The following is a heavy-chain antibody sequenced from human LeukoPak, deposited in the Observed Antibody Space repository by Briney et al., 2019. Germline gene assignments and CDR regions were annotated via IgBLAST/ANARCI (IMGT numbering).Heavy chain of an antibody. J-gene: IGHJ5*02. CDR2: IKSKTDGGTT. CDR3: TTGPPVTMVRGVT. V-gene: IGHV3-15*01. D-gene: IGHD3-10*01. Sequence: GGALRLSCAASVFTFSNAWMSWVRQAPGKGLECVARIKSKTDGGTTDHAAPVKGRLTISRDDSKNTLYLQMNSLKTEDTAVYYCTTGPPVTMVRGVTWGQGTLVTVSS. CDR1: VFTFSNAW.